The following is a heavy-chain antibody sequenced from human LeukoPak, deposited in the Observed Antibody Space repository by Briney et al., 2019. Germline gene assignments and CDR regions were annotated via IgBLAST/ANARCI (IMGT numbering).Heavy chain of an antibody. CDR2: MNPNSGTT. Sequence: EASVKVSCKASGYTFTSYDINWVRQATGQGLEWMGWMNPNSGTTGYAQKFQGRVTITRNTSISTAYMELSSLRSEDTAVYYCARGYSSYSDYWGQGTLVTVSS. CDR3: ARGYSSYSDY. CDR1: GYTFTSYD. D-gene: IGHD6-6*01. V-gene: IGHV1-8*01. J-gene: IGHJ4*02.